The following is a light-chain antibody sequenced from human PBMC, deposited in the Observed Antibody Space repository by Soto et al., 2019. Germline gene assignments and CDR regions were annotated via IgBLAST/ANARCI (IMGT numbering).Light chain of an antibody. CDR2: EVS. V-gene: IGLV2-8*01. CDR3: SSYAGSNNYV. Sequence: QSVLTQPPSASGSPGQSVTISCTGTSSDVGGYGYVSWYQQHPGKAPKLMIYEVSKRPSGVPDRFSGSKSGNTASLPVSGLQAEDEADYYCSSYAGSNNYVFGTGTKLTVL. CDR1: SSDVGGYGY. J-gene: IGLJ1*01.